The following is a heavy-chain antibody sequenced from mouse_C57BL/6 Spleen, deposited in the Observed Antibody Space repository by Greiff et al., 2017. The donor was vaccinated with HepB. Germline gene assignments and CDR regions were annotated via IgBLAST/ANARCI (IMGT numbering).Heavy chain of an antibody. CDR2: ISSGSSTI. V-gene: IGHV5-17*01. Sequence: EVNVVESGGGLVKPGGSLKLSCAASGFTFSDYGMHWVRQAPEKGLEWVAYISSGSSTIYYADTVKGRFTISRDNAKNTLFLQMTSLRSEDTAMYYCARGDYDDFDYWGQGTTLTVSS. D-gene: IGHD2-4*01. CDR1: GFTFSDYG. CDR3: ARGDYDDFDY. J-gene: IGHJ2*01.